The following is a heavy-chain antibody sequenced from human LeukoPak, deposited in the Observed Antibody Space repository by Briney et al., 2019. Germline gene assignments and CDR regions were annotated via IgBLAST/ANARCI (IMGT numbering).Heavy chain of an antibody. V-gene: IGHV1-8*01. D-gene: IGHD2-2*02. CDR3: ARNIPFVRKTVRTNWFDP. Sequence: ASVKVSCKASGYTFFSYDINWVRQAAGQGREWMGWMNPNTGNTGYAKKFQGRVTMTRDTSMSTAYMELTNLRSEDTAVYYCARNIPFVRKTVRTNWFDPWGQGTLITVSS. J-gene: IGHJ5*02. CDR2: MNPNTGNT. CDR1: GYTFFSYD.